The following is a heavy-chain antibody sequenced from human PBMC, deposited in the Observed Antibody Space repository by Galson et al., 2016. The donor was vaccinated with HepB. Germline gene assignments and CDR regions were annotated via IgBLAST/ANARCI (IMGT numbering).Heavy chain of an antibody. Sequence: SLRLSCAASGFTFSTYAMNWVRQAPGKGLQWVSGISGDTYYTYYPDSVKGRFTISRDNSRNTLSLQMNNLRDEDTAVYYCAKARGRYHLAPFDSWGQGTLVTVSS. D-gene: IGHD1-26*01. CDR3: AKARGRYHLAPFDS. CDR1: GFTFSTYA. V-gene: IGHV3-23*01. J-gene: IGHJ4*02. CDR2: ISGDTYYT.